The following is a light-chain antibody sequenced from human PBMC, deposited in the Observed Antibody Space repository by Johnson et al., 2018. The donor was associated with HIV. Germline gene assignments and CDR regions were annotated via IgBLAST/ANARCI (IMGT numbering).Light chain of an antibody. CDR3: GTGDRSLSALA. J-gene: IGLJ1*01. Sequence: QSVLTQPPSVSAAPGQKVTISCSGSSSNIGNNYVSWYQQLPGTAPKLLIYDNNKRPSGIPDRFSGSKSGTSATLGITGPKPGDEADYYCGTGDRSLSALAFGTGTKVTVL. V-gene: IGLV1-51*01. CDR2: DNN. CDR1: SSNIGNNY.